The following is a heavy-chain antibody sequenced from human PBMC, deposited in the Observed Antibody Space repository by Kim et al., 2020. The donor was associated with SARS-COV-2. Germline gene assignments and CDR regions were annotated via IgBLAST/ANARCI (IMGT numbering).Heavy chain of an antibody. Sequence: YADSGKGRFTISRDNAKNALYLQMNSLGAEETAVYYCARGCIAAATMGVYWGQGTLVTVSS. J-gene: IGHJ4*02. D-gene: IGHD6-13*01. CDR3: ARGCIAAATMGVY. V-gene: IGHV3-21*01.